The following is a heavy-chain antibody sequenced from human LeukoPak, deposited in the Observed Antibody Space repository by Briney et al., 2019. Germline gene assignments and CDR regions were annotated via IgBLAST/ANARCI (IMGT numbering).Heavy chain of an antibody. V-gene: IGHV4-39*07. CDR3: ARGPDYDILADYFDY. Sequence: SETLSLTCTVSGGSISSSSYYWGWIRQPPGKGLEWIGSIDYSGNTYYNPSLKSRVTISGDTSKNQFSLRLSSVTAADTAVYYCARGPDYDILADYFDYWGQGTLVTVSS. D-gene: IGHD3-9*01. CDR2: IDYSGNT. J-gene: IGHJ4*02. CDR1: GGSISSSSYY.